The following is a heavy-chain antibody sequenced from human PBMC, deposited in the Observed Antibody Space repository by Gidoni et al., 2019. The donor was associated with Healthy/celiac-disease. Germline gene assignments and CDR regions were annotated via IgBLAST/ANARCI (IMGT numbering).Heavy chain of an antibody. Sequence: QVQLVESGGGVVQPGRSLRLSCAASGFTFSSYSRHWVRQAPGKGLEWVAVISYDGSNKYYADSVKGRFTISRDNSKNTLYLQMNSLRAEDTAVYYCARDRNYEGVWYYYYGMDVWGQGTTVTVSS. CDR3: ARDRNYEGVWYYYYGMDV. J-gene: IGHJ6*02. V-gene: IGHV3-30-3*01. CDR1: GFTFSSYS. D-gene: IGHD4-4*01. CDR2: ISYDGSNK.